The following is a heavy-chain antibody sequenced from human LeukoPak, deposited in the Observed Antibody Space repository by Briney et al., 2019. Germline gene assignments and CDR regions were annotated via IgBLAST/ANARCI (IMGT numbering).Heavy chain of an antibody. CDR1: GGSISSSSYY. CDR2: TYYSGST. Sequence: SETLTLTCTVSGGSISSSSYYWGWIRQPPGKGLEWIGSTYYSGSTYYNPSLKSRVTISVDTSKNQFSLKLSSVTAADTAVYYCASGPGDAFDIWGQGTMVTVSS. V-gene: IGHV4-39*07. CDR3: ASGPGDAFDI. J-gene: IGHJ3*02.